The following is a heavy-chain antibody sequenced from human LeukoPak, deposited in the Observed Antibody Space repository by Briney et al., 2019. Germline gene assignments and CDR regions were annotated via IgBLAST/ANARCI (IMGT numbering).Heavy chain of an antibody. D-gene: IGHD5-12*01. CDR1: GGTFSSYA. V-gene: IGHV1-69*05. Sequence: ASVKVSCKASGGTFSSYAISWVRQAPGQGLEWMGGIIPIFGTANYAQKFQGRVTITTDESTSTAYMELSSLRSEDTAVYYCASLFNSAHDTPYPYWGQGTLVTVSS. CDR3: ASLFNSAHDTPYPY. CDR2: IIPIFGTA. J-gene: IGHJ4*02.